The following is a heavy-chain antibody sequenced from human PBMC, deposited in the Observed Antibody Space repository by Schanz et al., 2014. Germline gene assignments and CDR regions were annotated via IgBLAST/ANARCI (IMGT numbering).Heavy chain of an antibody. Sequence: EVQLLESGGGLVQPGGSLRLSCAASGFTFGDYAMTWVRQAPGKGLEWVSAINTGVNTYYADSVKGRFTMSRDNSTNTFYLQMNSLRARDAAVDDCARALIAAAGGAFDYWGQGTLVAVSA. CDR2: INTGVNT. CDR3: ARALIAAAGGAFDY. D-gene: IGHD6-13*01. J-gene: IGHJ4*02. CDR1: GFTFGDYA. V-gene: IGHV3-23*01.